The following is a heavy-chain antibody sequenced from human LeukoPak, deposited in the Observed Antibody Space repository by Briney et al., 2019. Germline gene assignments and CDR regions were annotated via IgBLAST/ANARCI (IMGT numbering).Heavy chain of an antibody. Sequence: SETLSLTCIVSGDSITRTNYYWAWIRQPPGGGLGWFGIIYYSGNTYYDPGLKSRITISIDTSKKQFSLKLNSVTAADTALYYCARSWMVGEGAFDIWGPGTEVTVSS. CDR2: IYYSGNT. J-gene: IGHJ3*02. V-gene: IGHV4-39*01. CDR3: ARSWMVGEGAFDI. D-gene: IGHD1-26*01. CDR1: GDSITRTNYY.